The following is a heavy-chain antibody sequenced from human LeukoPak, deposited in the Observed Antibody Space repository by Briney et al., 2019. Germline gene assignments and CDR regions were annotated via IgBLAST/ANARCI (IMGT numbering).Heavy chain of an antibody. CDR3: AKGYDYVWGSYSYYFDY. Sequence: GGSLRLSCAASGFTFSSYGMHWVRQAPGKGLEWVAFIRYDGSNKYYADSVKGRFTISRDNSKNTLYLQMNSLRAEDTAVYYCAKGYDYVWGSYSYYFDYWGQGTLVTVSS. D-gene: IGHD3-16*01. V-gene: IGHV3-30*02. CDR2: IRYDGSNK. J-gene: IGHJ4*02. CDR1: GFTFSSYG.